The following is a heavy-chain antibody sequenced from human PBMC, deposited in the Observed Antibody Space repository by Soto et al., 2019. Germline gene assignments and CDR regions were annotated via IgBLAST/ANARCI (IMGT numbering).Heavy chain of an antibody. Sequence: QVQLVESGGGVVQPGRSLRLSCAASGFTFSRHTMHWVRQAPGKGLEWVAAISADGSNTYYADSVKGRFTISRDNSKNTLYLQMNRLSSEDTAVHHCAREVYYDFWSGINTHPYYFDDWGQGPLFTVSS. D-gene: IGHD3-3*01. J-gene: IGHJ4*02. CDR2: ISADGSNT. CDR3: AREVYYDFWSGINTHPYYFDD. CDR1: GFTFSRHT. V-gene: IGHV3-30-3*01.